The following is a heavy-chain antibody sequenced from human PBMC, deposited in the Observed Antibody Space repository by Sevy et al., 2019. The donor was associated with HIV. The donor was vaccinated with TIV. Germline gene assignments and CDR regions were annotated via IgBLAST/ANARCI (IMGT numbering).Heavy chain of an antibody. Sequence: GGSLRLSCAASGFTFSSYGMHWVRQAPGKGLEWVAVISYDGSNKYYADSVKGRFPISRDNSKNTLYLQMNSLKAEDAAVYYWARAHGGGVVGTRGFYYYYGMDVWGQGTTVTVSS. V-gene: IGHV3-30*03. CDR1: GFTFSSYG. CDR3: ARAHGGGVVGTRGFYYYYGMDV. D-gene: IGHD3-16*01. J-gene: IGHJ6*02. CDR2: ISYDGSNK.